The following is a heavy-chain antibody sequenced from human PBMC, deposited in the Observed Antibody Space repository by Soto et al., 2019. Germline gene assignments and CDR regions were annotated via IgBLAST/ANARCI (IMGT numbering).Heavy chain of an antibody. Sequence: QLQLQESGSGLVKPSQTLSLTCDVSGGSISGGGFSWCWIRQPPGKGLEWIGYIYHTGSTHYNPSLKSRVTISVDTSKNQFSLNLTSVAAADTAVYYCAREGAYDAFDIWGQGTMVTVSS. D-gene: IGHD3-16*01. J-gene: IGHJ3*02. V-gene: IGHV4-30-2*01. CDR1: GGSISGGGFS. CDR3: AREGAYDAFDI. CDR2: IYHTGST.